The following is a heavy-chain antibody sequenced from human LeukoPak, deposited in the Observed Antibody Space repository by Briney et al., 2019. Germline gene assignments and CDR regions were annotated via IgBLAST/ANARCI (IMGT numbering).Heavy chain of an antibody. V-gene: IGHV3-15*01. Sequence: GGSLRLSCAVSGFTVNYAWMSWVRQAPGKGLEWVGRIKSKTDGGTTDYAAPVKGRFTISRDDSKNTLYLEMNSLKASDTAMYYCARLLELEVSSNWFDPWGQGTLVTVSS. CDR3: ARLLELEVSSNWFDP. CDR1: GFTVNYAW. D-gene: IGHD1-1*01. J-gene: IGHJ5*02. CDR2: IKSKTDGGTT.